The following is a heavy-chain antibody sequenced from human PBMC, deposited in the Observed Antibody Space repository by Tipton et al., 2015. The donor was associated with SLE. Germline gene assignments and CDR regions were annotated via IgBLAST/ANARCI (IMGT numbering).Heavy chain of an antibody. V-gene: IGHV1-18*01. CDR3: ARESGFNTVTTRAEYFQH. CDR1: GYTFTNYG. CDR2: ISAYNGIT. D-gene: IGHD4-11*01. J-gene: IGHJ1*01. Sequence: QSGPEVKKPGASVKVSCKASGYTFTNYGISWVRQAPGQGLEWMGWISAYNGITDYAQKLQDRVTMTTDTSTSTAYMELRRLTSDDTAVYYCARESGFNTVTTRAEYFQHWGQGTLVAVSS.